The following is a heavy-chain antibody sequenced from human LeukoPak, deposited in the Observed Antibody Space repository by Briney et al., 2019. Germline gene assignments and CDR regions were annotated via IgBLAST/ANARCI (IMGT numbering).Heavy chain of an antibody. CDR2: INPSGGTT. CDR3: ARMMTPRLYYDSSGYYYGAFDI. D-gene: IGHD3-22*01. J-gene: IGHJ3*02. Sequence: ASVKVSCKASGYTFTSYHMHWVRQAPGQGLEWMGIINPSGGTTNYAQKFRGGVTMTRDMSTSTVYMELSSLRSDDTAVYYCARMMTPRLYYDSSGYYYGAFDIWGQGTMVTVSS. CDR1: GYTFTSYH. V-gene: IGHV1-46*01.